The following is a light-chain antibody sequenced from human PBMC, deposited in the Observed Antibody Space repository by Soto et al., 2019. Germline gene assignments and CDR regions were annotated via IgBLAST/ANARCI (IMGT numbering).Light chain of an antibody. CDR3: QQSYGTPFT. CDR2: KAS. J-gene: IGKJ3*01. V-gene: IGKV1-5*03. CDR1: QSISSW. Sequence: DIQMTPSPSTLSASVVDRVTITCRASQSISSWLAWYQQKPGKAPKLLIYKASSLESGVPSRFSGSGSGTEFTLTISSLQPEDFGTYYCQQSYGTPFTFAPGTKVDIK.